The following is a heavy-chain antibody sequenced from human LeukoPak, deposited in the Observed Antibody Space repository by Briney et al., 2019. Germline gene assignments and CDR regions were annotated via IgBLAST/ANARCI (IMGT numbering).Heavy chain of an antibody. CDR2: ISDSGGST. D-gene: IGHD2-2*01. J-gene: IGHJ6*03. CDR3: AKGRSKYQLLSDLYYYMDV. CDR1: GFTFSSYA. V-gene: IGHV3-23*01. Sequence: PGGSLRLSCAASGFTFSSYAMSWVRQAPGKGLEWVSAISDSGGSTYYADSVRGRFTISRDNSKNTLYLQMNSLRAEDTAVYYCAKGRSKYQLLSDLYYYMDVWGKGTTVTVSS.